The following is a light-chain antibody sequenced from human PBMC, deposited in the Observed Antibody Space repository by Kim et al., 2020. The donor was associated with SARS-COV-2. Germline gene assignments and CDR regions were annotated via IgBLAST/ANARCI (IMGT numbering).Light chain of an antibody. V-gene: IGKV3-20*01. Sequence: PGETATLSCRASQSISSALLAWYQQRPGQAPRLLMSGASIRATGIPDRFSGSGSGTDFTLTISRLETDDFAVYYCQQYGTTPLTFGGGTKVDIK. CDR1: QSISSAL. CDR3: QQYGTTPLT. J-gene: IGKJ4*01. CDR2: GAS.